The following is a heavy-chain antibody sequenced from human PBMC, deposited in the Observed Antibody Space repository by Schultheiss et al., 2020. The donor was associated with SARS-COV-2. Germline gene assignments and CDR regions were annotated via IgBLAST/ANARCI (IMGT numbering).Heavy chain of an antibody. D-gene: IGHD2-15*01. J-gene: IGHJ6*02. CDR3: AREALGYCSGGSCYSVYYYYGMDV. CDR1: GFTFRSYG. V-gene: IGHV3-33*01. Sequence: GGSLRLSCAASGFTFRSYGMHWVRQAPGKGLEWVAGIWFDGSNKHSADSVKGRFTISRDNSKNTLYLQMNSLRAEDTAVYYCAREALGYCSGGSCYSVYYYYGMDVWGQGTTVTVSS. CDR2: IWFDGSNK.